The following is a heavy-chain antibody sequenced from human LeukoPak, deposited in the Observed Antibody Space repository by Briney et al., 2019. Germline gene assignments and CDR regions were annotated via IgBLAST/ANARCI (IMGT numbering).Heavy chain of an antibody. Sequence: GGSLRLSCAASGLTVSSNYMNWVRQAPGKGLEWVSVIHSGGSTYYADSVKGRFTISRDNSKNTLYLQMTSLRADDTAVYYCARVHLGYSYPLDFDYWGQGTLVTVSS. J-gene: IGHJ4*02. V-gene: IGHV3-53*01. CDR2: IHSGGST. CDR3: ARVHLGYSYPLDFDY. D-gene: IGHD5-18*01. CDR1: GLTVSSNY.